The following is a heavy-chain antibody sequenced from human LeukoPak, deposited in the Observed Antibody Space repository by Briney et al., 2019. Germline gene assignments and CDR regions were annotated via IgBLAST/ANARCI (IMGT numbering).Heavy chain of an antibody. D-gene: IGHD1-7*01. J-gene: IGHJ6*02. CDR1: GYSFTNYW. V-gene: IGHV5-51*01. Sequence: GESLKISCKGSGYSFTNYWIGWVRQMPGKGLEWMGIIYPGDSDTRYSSSFQGQVTISADKSVSTAYLQWSSLKASDTAMYYCARLGNNWNSLKTYYGMDVWGQGTTVTVSS. CDR2: IYPGDSDT. CDR3: ARLGNNWNSLKTYYGMDV.